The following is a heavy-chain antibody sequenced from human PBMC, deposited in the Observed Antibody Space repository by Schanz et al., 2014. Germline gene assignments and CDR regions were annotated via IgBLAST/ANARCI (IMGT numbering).Heavy chain of an antibody. Sequence: EVQLVESGGDLVQPGGSQRLSCAASGFIVSSTYMTWVRQAPGKGLEWVSIIYSGVSTYYADSVKGRFTISRDNSKNTLYLQMNSLRAEDTAVYYCAKDPSYGSDWVKYLDHWGQGTLLTVSS. J-gene: IGHJ4*02. CDR2: IYSGVST. D-gene: IGHD1-26*01. CDR1: GFIVSSTY. V-gene: IGHV3-66*01. CDR3: AKDPSYGSDWVKYLDH.